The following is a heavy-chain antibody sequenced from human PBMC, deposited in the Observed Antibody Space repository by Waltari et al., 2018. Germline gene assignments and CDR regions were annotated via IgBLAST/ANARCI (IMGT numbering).Heavy chain of an antibody. D-gene: IGHD3-10*01. CDR2: IYHSGST. Sequence: QVQLQESGPGLVKPSETLSITCAVSGYPISSGFYWGWFRQPPGKGLEWIGSIYHSGSTYYNPSLKSRVSLSVDTSTNQFSLNLISVTAADTALYYCARDRGAADYIDYWGQGTLVTVSS. CDR3: ARDRGAADYIDY. V-gene: IGHV4-38-2*02. J-gene: IGHJ4*02. CDR1: GYPISSGFY.